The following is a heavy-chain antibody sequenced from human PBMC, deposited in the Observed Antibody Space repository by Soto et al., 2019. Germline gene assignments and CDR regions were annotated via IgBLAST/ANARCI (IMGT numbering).Heavy chain of an antibody. CDR3: ARGIAGPDY. V-gene: IGHV5-51*01. CDR2: IYPDDSDA. J-gene: IGHJ4*02. Sequence: PGESLKISCKGSGYSFSNFWIAWVRQMPGKGLEWMGIIYPDDSDARYTPSFQGQVTISTDKSITTAYLQWNSLRASDTAMYYCARGIAGPDYWGQGTLVTVSS. CDR1: GYSFSNFW. D-gene: IGHD6-13*01.